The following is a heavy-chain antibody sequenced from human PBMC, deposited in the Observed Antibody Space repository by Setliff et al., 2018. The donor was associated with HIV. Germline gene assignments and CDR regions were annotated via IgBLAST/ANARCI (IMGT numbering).Heavy chain of an antibody. J-gene: IGHJ6*02. Sequence: SETLSLTCTVSGGSISSGGYYWSWIRQHPGKGLEWIGYIYYSGSTYYNPSLKSRVTISVDTSKNQFSLKLSSVTAADTAVYYCARNKYNWNYYYYYGMDIWGQGTTVTVSS. CDR1: GGSISSGGYY. D-gene: IGHD1-7*01. V-gene: IGHV4-31*03. CDR3: ARNKYNWNYYYYYGMDI. CDR2: IYYSGST.